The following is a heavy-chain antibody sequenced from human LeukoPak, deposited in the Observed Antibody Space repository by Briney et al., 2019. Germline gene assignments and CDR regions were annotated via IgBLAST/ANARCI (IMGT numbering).Heavy chain of an antibody. CDR1: GFTFSSYS. J-gene: IGHJ5*02. CDR3: ARAVVPAAMLGWFDP. Sequence: GGSLRLSWAASGFTFSSYSMNWVRQAPGKGLEWVSSISSSSSYIYYADSVKGRFTISRDNAKNSLYLQMNSLRAEDTAVYYCARAVVPAAMLGWFDPWGQGTLVTVSS. V-gene: IGHV3-21*01. CDR2: ISSSSSYI. D-gene: IGHD2-2*01.